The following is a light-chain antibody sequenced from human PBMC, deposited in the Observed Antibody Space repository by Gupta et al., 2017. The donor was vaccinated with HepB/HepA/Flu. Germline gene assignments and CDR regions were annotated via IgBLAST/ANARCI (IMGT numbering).Light chain of an antibody. CDR1: QTVLNSLNNKNS. CDR2: WTS. Sequence: FVITQSPVPLAVSLAATATINCKSSQTVLNSLNNKNSLAWYQQKSGQPPKLLIYWTSTRASGVPDRFSGSGSGTDFTLTISSLQAEDVAVYYCQQYYSLPLTFGGGTKVEIK. CDR3: QQYYSLPLT. V-gene: IGKV4-1*01. J-gene: IGKJ4*01.